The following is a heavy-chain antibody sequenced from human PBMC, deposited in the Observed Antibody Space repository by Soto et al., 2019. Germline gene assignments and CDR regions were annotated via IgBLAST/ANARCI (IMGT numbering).Heavy chain of an antibody. CDR3: AKDWGGSSRGPDP. CDR2: INAGNGHT. CDR1: GYTFTNYA. D-gene: IGHD6-13*01. V-gene: IGHV1-3*01. J-gene: IGHJ5*02. Sequence: QVQLVQSGAEVKKPGASVKVSCKASGYTFTNYAMHWVRQAPGQSFEWMGWINAGNGHTKYSQKFQDRVTITRDTSATTAYMELGSLRSGDTAVYYCAKDWGGSSRGPDPWGQGTLVTVSS.